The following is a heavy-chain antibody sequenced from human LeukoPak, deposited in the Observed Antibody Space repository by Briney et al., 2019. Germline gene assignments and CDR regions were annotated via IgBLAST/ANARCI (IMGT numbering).Heavy chain of an antibody. CDR3: VREIGRRQGMDV. CDR1: GFDFRRYS. Sequence: PGGSLGLSCAASGFDFRRYSMHWVRQAPGKGLEWGSTISTVGHYIYYADPMKGRFTISRDNVNNSLFLEMNSLRVADTAVYYCVREIGRRQGMDVWGQGTTVTVSS. V-gene: IGHV3-21*01. J-gene: IGHJ6*02. D-gene: IGHD2-21*01. CDR2: ISTVGHYI.